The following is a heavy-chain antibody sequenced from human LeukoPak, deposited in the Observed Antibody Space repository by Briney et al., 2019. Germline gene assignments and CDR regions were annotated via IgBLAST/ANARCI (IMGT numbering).Heavy chain of an antibody. J-gene: IGHJ4*02. V-gene: IGHV1-2*06. CDR2: INPNSGGT. CDR1: GYTFTDYY. D-gene: IGHD3-22*01. Sequence: ASVKVSCKASGYTFTDYYIHWVRQAPGQGPEWMGRINPNSGGTNFAQKFQGRVTMTRDTSISTAYMELSRLRSDDTAVYYCARNSSGYYYWGQGTLVTVSS. CDR3: ARNSSGYYY.